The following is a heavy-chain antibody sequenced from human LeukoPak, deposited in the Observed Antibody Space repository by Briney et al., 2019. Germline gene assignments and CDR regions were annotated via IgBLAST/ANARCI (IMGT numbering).Heavy chain of an antibody. CDR2: IYTSGST. V-gene: IGHV4-4*07. D-gene: IGHD6-13*01. J-gene: IGHJ4*02. CDR3: ARTDSSNGYGVPVY. CDR1: GGPNSDYY. Sequence: SDTLSLTCTVSGGPNSDYYWIWLRQPAGKGLEWIGRIYTSGSTNYNPTHKRRVTMSVDTSKIQFSLKLNSVTAADTAVYCCARTDSSNGYGVPVYWGRGTLVTVSS.